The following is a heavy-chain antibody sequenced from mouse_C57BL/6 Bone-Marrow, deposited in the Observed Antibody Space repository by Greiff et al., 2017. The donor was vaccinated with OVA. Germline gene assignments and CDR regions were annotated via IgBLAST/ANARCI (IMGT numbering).Heavy chain of an antibody. CDR3: TTSYYGNYGGYFDV. V-gene: IGHV14-4*01. CDR2: IDTENGDT. J-gene: IGHJ1*03. CDR1: GFNITDDY. Sequence: EVQLQQSGAELVRPGASVKLSCTASGFNITDDYMHWVKQRPEQGLEWIGWIDTENGDTDYASKFQGKATITEDASSNTAYLQLRSLTSEDTAVYYSTTSYYGNYGGYFDVGGTGTTVTVSS. D-gene: IGHD2-1*01.